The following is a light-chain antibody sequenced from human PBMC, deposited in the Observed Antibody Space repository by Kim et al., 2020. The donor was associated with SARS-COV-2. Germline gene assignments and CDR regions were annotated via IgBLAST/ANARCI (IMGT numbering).Light chain of an antibody. J-gene: IGKJ2*01. Sequence: DIVMTQYPDSLAVSLGERATINCKSSQNLLSSSTNKNYLAWYQQKPGQPPKLLFYWASTRKSGVPDRFSGSGSGTDFTLTISSLQAENVAVYYCQQYYSAPFPFGQGTKLEI. CDR2: WAS. CDR3: QQYYSAPFP. V-gene: IGKV4-1*01. CDR1: QNLLSSSTNKNY.